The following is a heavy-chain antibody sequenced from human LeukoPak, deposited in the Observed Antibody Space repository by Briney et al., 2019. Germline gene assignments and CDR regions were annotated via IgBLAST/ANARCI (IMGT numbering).Heavy chain of an antibody. CDR2: ISAYSGNT. CDR3: ARDSDCSSTSCRMSWFDP. V-gene: IGHV1-18*01. CDR1: GYTFTSYG. J-gene: IGHJ5*02. D-gene: IGHD2-2*01. Sequence: ASVKVSCKASGYTFTSYGISWVRQAPGQGLEWMGWISAYSGNTNYAQKLQGRVTMTTDTSTSTAYMELRSLRSDDTAVYYCARDSDCSSTSCRMSWFDPWGQGTLVTVSS.